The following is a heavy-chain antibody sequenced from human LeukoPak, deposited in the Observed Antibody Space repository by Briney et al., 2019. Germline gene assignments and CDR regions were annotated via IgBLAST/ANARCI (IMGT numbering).Heavy chain of an antibody. D-gene: IGHD3-10*01. Sequence: TLSLTCTVSGGSISSGSYYWSWIRQPAGKGLEWIGRIYTSGSTNYNPSLNSRVTISVDTSKNQVSLKLTSVTAADTAVYYCARNGYGSGSSWWGQGTLVTVSS. J-gene: IGHJ4*02. V-gene: IGHV4-61*02. CDR1: GGSISSGSYY. CDR3: ARNGYGSGSSW. CDR2: IYTSGST.